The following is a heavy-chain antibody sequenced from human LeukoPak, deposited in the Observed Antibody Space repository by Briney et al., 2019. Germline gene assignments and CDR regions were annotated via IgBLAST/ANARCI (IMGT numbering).Heavy chain of an antibody. CDR1: GFTFSSYG. CDR3: ARLPLDYYDSSGYYKDLFRKRADAFDI. Sequence: GGSLRLSCAASGFTFSSYGMHWVRQAPGKGLEWVAFIRYDGSNKYYADSVKGRFTISRDNSKNTLYLQMNSLRAEDTAVYYCARLPLDYYDSSGYYKDLFRKRADAFDIWGQGTMVTVSS. V-gene: IGHV3-30*02. D-gene: IGHD3-22*01. CDR2: IRYDGSNK. J-gene: IGHJ3*02.